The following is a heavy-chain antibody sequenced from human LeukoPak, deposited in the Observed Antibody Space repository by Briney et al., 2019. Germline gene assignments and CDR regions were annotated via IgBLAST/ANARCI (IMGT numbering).Heavy chain of an antibody. CDR1: GFSFSTNN. J-gene: IGHJ4*02. CDR3: ARDPSAWHQPTDS. CDR2: INTDGSST. Sequence: PGGSLRLSCAASGFSFSTNNMNWVRQAPGKGLVWVSRINTDGSSTNYADSVKGRFTISRDNAKNTLYLQMNSLRDEDTAVYFCARDPSAWHQPTDSWGQGTLVTVSS. D-gene: IGHD3-3*01. V-gene: IGHV3-74*01.